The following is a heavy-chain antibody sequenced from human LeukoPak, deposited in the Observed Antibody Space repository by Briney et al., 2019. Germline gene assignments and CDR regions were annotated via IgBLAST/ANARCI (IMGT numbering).Heavy chain of an antibody. CDR3: ARGRYDFWSGYMEVGFDY. D-gene: IGHD3-3*01. V-gene: IGHV4-34*01. J-gene: IGHJ4*02. CDR1: GGSFSGYY. CDR2: INHSGST. Sequence: SETLSLTCAVYGGSFSGYYWSWIRQPPGKGLEWIGEINHSGSTNYNPSLKSRVTISVDTSKNQFSLKLSSVTAADTAVYYCARGRYDFWSGYMEVGFDYWGQGTLVTVSS.